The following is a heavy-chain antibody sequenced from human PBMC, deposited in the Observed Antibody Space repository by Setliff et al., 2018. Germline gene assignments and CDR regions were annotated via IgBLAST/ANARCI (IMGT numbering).Heavy chain of an antibody. V-gene: IGHV1-58*02. CDR1: GFTFTSSA. Sequence: ASVKVSCKASGFTFTSSAMQWVRQARGQRLEWIGWIVVGSGNTNYAQKFQERVTITRDMSTSTAYMELSSLRSEDTAVYYCAARRGKQGAFDIWGQGKMVTVSS. CDR2: IVVGSGNT. CDR3: AARRGKQGAFDI. J-gene: IGHJ3*02. D-gene: IGHD3-10*01.